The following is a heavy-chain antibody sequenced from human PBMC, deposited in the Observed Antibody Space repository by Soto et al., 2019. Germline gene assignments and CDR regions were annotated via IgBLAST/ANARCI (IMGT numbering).Heavy chain of an antibody. CDR2: ITNTGETI. V-gene: IGHV3-48*02. CDR3: ARDGDRGYDMDV. J-gene: IGHJ6*02. CDR1: GFTFSTYN. Sequence: EVQMVESGGGLVQPGGSLRLSCAGSGFTFSTYNMDWVRQAPGKGLEWISYITNTGETIYYADSVRGRFTISRDNAKNALFLQMNSLRDEDTAVSYCARDGDRGYDMDVWGQGTTVTVSS.